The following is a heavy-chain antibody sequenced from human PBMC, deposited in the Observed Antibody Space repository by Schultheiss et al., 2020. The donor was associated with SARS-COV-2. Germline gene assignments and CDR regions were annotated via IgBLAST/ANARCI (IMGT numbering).Heavy chain of an antibody. CDR2: IGTAGDT. Sequence: GGSLRLSCAASGFTFDDYAMHWVRQAPGKGLEWVSAIGTAGDTYYPGSVKGRFTISRDNSKNTLYLQMNSLRAEDTAVYYCANGRLGEDFDYWGQGTLVTVSS. V-gene: IGHV3-23*01. CDR3: ANGRLGEDFDY. D-gene: IGHD3-16*01. CDR1: GFTFDDYA. J-gene: IGHJ4*02.